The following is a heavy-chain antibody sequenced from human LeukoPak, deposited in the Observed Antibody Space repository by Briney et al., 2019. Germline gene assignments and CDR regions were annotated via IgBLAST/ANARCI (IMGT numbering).Heavy chain of an antibody. D-gene: IGHD1-14*01. J-gene: IGHJ3*02. CDR3: ARAGPYDAFDI. Sequence: GGSLRLSCAASGFTVSSNYMSWVRQAPGKGLEWVSVIYSGGSTYFADSVKGRFTISRHNSKNTLYLQINSLRAEDTAVYYCARAGPYDAFDIWGQGTMVTVSS. CDR2: IYSGGST. V-gene: IGHV3-53*04. CDR1: GFTVSSNY.